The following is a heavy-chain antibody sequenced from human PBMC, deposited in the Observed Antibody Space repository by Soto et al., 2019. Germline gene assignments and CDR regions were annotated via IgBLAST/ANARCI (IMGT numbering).Heavy chain of an antibody. CDR3: ARLEQLQVGYYFGLDV. CDR1: GYTFSRFG. D-gene: IGHD6-13*01. Sequence: QVLLVQSGGEVKKSGASVKVSCKASGYTFSRFGISWVRQAPGQGLEWMGWSSAYNGNTNSARKLQGRVTMTTDTSTSTGYMELRSLRSDDTAVYYCARLEQLQVGYYFGLDVWGQGTTVTVSS. J-gene: IGHJ6*02. V-gene: IGHV1-18*01. CDR2: SSAYNGNT.